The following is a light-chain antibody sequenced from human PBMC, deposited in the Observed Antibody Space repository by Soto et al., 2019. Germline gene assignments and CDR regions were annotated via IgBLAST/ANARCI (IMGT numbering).Light chain of an antibody. V-gene: IGKV1-39*01. CDR3: QQSSGTPPWT. Sequence: DIQMTQSPSSLSASVGDRVTISCRASRSISTSLNWYQQRPGKAPRLLIYAASNLQSGVPPRFIGSGSGTDFTHTITSLKVEDSATYYCQQSSGTPPWTFGQGTKVDIK. CDR1: RSISTS. CDR2: AAS. J-gene: IGKJ1*01.